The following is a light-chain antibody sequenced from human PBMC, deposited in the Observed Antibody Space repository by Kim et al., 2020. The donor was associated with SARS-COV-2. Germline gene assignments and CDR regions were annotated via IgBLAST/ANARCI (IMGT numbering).Light chain of an antibody. Sequence: GQSVTISWPGTSSDVGGYNYVSWYQQHPGKAPKLMIYDVSKRPSGVPDRFSGSKSGNTASLTISGLQGEDEADYYCCSYAGSYTEVFGGGTQLTVL. CDR3: CSYAGSYTEV. J-gene: IGLJ2*01. CDR2: DVS. V-gene: IGLV2-11*01. CDR1: SSDVGGYNY.